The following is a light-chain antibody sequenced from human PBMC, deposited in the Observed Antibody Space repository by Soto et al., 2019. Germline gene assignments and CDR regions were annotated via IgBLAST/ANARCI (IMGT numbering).Light chain of an antibody. CDR1: SSDVGGYNF. Sequence: QSALTQPASVSGSPGQSITISCTGTSSDVGGYNFVSWYQQHPGKVPKVMIYDASKRPSGVSNRFSGSKSGNTASLTISGLQVEDEADYYCSSYRSGSTRVVFGGGTKLTVL. CDR3: SSYRSGSTRVV. CDR2: DAS. V-gene: IGLV2-14*03. J-gene: IGLJ2*01.